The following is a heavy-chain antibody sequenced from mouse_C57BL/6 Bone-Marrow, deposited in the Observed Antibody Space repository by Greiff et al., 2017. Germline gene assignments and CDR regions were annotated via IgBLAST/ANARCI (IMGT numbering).Heavy chain of an antibody. CDR2: IYPGDGDT. V-gene: IGHV1-82*01. CDR1: GYAFSSSW. Sequence: QVQLQQSGPELVQPGASVKISCKASGYAFSSSWMNWVKQRPGKGLEWIGRIYPGDGDTNYNGKFKGKATLTADKSSSTAYMQLSSLTSEDSAVYFCARLAGTDFDYWRQGTTLTVSS. CDR3: ARLAGTDFDY. D-gene: IGHD4-1*01. J-gene: IGHJ2*01.